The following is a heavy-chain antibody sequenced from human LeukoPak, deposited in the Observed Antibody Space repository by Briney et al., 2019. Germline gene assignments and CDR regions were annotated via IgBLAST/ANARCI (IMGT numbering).Heavy chain of an antibody. CDR3: ARDLLVRDRRNYYYYGMDV. V-gene: IGHV3-21*01. CDR2: ISSSSYI. J-gene: IGHJ6*02. CDR1: GFTFSSYS. Sequence: GGSLRLSCAASGFTFSSYSMNWVRQAPGKGLEWVSSISSSSYIYYADSVKGRFTISRDNAKNSLYLQMNSLRAEDTAVYYCARDLLVRDRRNYYYYGMDVWGQGTTVTVSS. D-gene: IGHD3-10*01.